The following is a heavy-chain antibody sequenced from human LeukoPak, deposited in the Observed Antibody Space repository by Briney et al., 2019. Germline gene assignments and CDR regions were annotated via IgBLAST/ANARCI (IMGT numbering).Heavy chain of an antibody. CDR2: INWTGGIT. J-gene: IGHJ3*02. D-gene: IGHD3-16*01. V-gene: IGHV3-20*04. Sequence: PGGSLRLSCAASGFTFDDYGMNWVRQAPGKGLEWVSGINWTGGITAYADSVRGRFTISRDNAKNSLYPQMNSLRAEDTALYYCASSRLGGAFDIWGQGTMATVSS. CDR3: ASSRLGGAFDI. CDR1: GFTFDDYG.